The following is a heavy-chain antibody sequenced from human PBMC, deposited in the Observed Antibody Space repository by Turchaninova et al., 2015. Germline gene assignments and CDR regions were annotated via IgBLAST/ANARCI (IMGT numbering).Heavy chain of an antibody. CDR3: ARGSSSWYSDY. D-gene: IGHD6-13*01. Sequence: QVQLVQSGAEVKKPGASVQVSCKDSGGTFSRYCTRWVRQAPGQGLELMGGIIPIFVTANYAQKFQGRVTITADASTSTAYMELSSLRSEDTAVYYCARGSSSWYSDYWGQGTLVTVSS. J-gene: IGHJ4*02. V-gene: IGHV1-69*01. CDR2: IIPIFVTA. CDR1: GGTFSRYC.